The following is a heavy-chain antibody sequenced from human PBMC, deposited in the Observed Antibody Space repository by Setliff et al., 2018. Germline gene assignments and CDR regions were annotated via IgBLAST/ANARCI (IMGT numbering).Heavy chain of an antibody. Sequence: ASVKVSCKASGGTFDSYSFTWLRQAPGQGLEWVGGFTPILLTPNYAQKFQGRITITADKSTSTAYMELSSLRSDDTAVYYCARDGISWLNWLDPWGQGTPVTVSS. D-gene: IGHD6-13*01. CDR3: ARDGISWLNWLDP. V-gene: IGHV1-69*06. J-gene: IGHJ5*02. CDR2: FTPILLTP. CDR1: GGTFDSYS.